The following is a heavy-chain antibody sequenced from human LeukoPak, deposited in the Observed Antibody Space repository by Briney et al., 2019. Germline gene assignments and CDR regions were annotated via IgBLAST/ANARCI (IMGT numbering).Heavy chain of an antibody. D-gene: IGHD3-10*01. CDR2: IYISGST. Sequence: SETLSLTCTVSGGSISSTSYYWTWIRQPAGTGLEWIGRIYISGSTNYNPSLKSRVTISVDTSKNQFSLKLSSVTAADTAVYYCARVDTMVRGVISWFDPWGQGTLVTVSS. CDR1: GGSISSTSYY. J-gene: IGHJ5*02. CDR3: ARVDTMVRGVISWFDP. V-gene: IGHV4-61*02.